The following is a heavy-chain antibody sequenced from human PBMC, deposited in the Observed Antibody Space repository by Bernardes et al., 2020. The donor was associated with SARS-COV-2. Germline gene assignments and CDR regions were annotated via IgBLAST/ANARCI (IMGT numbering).Heavy chain of an antibody. D-gene: IGHD6-13*01. CDR2: ISYSGDII. J-gene: IGHJ4*02. V-gene: IGHV3-23*01. CDR1: GFTFSSYA. CDR3: AKKVGSSSWYLGFDY. Sequence: GGSLRLSCAASGFTFSSYAMSWVRQAPGKGLEWVSVISYSGDIIHYADSLKGRFTVSRDNSKNTLYLQMNSLTAEDTAVYYCAKKVGSSSWYLGFDYWGQGTLVTVSS.